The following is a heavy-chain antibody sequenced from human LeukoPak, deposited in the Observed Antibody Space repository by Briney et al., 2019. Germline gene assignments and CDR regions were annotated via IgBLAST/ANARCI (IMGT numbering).Heavy chain of an antibody. Sequence: PGGSLRLSCAASGFTFSSYAMSWVRQAPGKGLEWVSAISGSGGSTYYADSVKGRFTISRDNSKNTLYLQMNSLRAEDTAVYYCARVERFLEWTRGGVFDYWGQGTLVTVSS. J-gene: IGHJ4*02. CDR1: GFTFSSYA. CDR3: ARVERFLEWTRGGVFDY. V-gene: IGHV3-23*01. D-gene: IGHD3-3*01. CDR2: ISGSGGST.